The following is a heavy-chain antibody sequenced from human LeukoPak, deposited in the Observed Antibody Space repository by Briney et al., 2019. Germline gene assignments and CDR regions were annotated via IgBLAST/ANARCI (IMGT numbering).Heavy chain of an antibody. D-gene: IGHD2/OR15-2a*01. CDR1: GFTFRDYS. CDR2: IRGGSDFI. Sequence: PGGSLRLSCAASGFTFRDYSMTWVRQAPGKGLEWVSSIRGGSDFIYHADSVKGRFTVSRDNAKNSLYLQMNSLRAEDTAVYYCARDHAGIVLLAAVGAHWGQGTLVTVSS. J-gene: IGHJ4*02. V-gene: IGHV3-21*01. CDR3: ARDHAGIVLLAAVGAH.